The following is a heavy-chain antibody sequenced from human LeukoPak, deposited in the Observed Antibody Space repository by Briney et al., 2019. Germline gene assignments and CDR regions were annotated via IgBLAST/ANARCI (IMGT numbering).Heavy chain of an antibody. CDR1: GFTFSNYA. V-gene: IGHV3-30*01. D-gene: IGHD6-13*01. CDR3: AASPKYSSSWYEYFEH. Sequence: PGRSLSLSCAASGFTFSNYAVHWVRQAPGKGLEWVAVISHDGSNKYYADSVKGRFTISRDNSMNTLFLQMNSLRAEDTAMYYCAASPKYSSSWYEYFEHWGQGALVTVSS. CDR2: ISHDGSNK. J-gene: IGHJ1*01.